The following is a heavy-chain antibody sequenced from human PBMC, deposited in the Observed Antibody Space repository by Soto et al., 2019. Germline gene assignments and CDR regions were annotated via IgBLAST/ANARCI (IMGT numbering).Heavy chain of an antibody. CDR1: GGSISSGGYY. Sequence: QVQLQESGPGLVKPSQTLSLTCTASGGSISSGGYYWSWIRQHPGKGLEWIGYIFYSGSTSYNPSLKSRVSISVDTSKNQFSLKLTSVTAADTAVYYCARGERDQLLRIYGMDVWGQGTTVTVSS. J-gene: IGHJ6*02. V-gene: IGHV4-31*03. D-gene: IGHD2-2*01. CDR3: ARGERDQLLRIYGMDV. CDR2: IFYSGST.